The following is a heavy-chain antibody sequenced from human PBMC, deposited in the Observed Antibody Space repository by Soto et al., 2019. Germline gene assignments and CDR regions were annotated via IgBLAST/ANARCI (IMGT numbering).Heavy chain of an antibody. CDR1: GDTFSIYA. J-gene: IGHJ4*02. V-gene: IGHV1-69*13. Sequence: SVKRACKASGDTFSIYAGGWVSLEPGQGLEWMGGIIPIFGTANYAQKFQGRVTITADESTSTAYMELSSLRSEDTAVYYCARATRYSGYDWGFDFWGQGTLVTVSS. D-gene: IGHD5-12*01. CDR3: ARATRYSGYDWGFDF. CDR2: IIPIFGTA.